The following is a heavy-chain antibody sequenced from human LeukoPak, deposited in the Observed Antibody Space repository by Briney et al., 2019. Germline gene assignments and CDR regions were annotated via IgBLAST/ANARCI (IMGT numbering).Heavy chain of an antibody. CDR3: AKDVVVVPAASFDY. Sequence: GGSLRLSCAASGFTFSSYAMSWVRQAPGKGLEWVSAISGSGGSTYYADSVKGRFTISRENSKNTLYLQMNSLRAEDTAVYYCAKDVVVVPAASFDYWGQGTLVTVSS. CDR2: ISGSGGST. CDR1: GFTFSSYA. J-gene: IGHJ4*02. V-gene: IGHV3-23*01. D-gene: IGHD2-2*01.